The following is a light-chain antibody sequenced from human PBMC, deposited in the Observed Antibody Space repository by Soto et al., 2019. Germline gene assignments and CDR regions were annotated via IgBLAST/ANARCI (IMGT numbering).Light chain of an antibody. J-gene: IGLJ2*01. CDR3: SSYAGRDTLI. CDR1: SSDVGGYNY. Sequence: QSALTQPASVSGSPGQSITIACTGTSSDVGGYNYVCWYQQYPDKVPKLIIYDVSSRPSGISNRFSGSKSGNTASLTISGLQPEDEADYYCSSYAGRDTLIFGGGTKLTVL. CDR2: DVS. V-gene: IGLV2-14*01.